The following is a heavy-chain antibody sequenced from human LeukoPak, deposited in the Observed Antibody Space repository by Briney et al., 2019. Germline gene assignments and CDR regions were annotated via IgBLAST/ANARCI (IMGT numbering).Heavy chain of an antibody. CDR2: INHSGST. J-gene: IGHJ4*02. D-gene: IGHD3-10*01. CDR1: GGSFSGYY. V-gene: IGHV4-34*01. CDR3: ARVGQFPQGYYGSGSYPRYYFDY. Sequence: SSETLSLTCAVYGGSFSGYYWSWIRQPPGEGLEWIGEINHSGSTNYNPSLKSRVTISVDTSKNQFSLKLSSVTAADTAVYYCARVGQFPQGYYGSGSYPRYYFDYWGQGTLVTVSS.